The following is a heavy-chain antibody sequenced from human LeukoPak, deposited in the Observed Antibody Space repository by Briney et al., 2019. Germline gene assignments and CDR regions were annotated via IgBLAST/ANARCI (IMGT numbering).Heavy chain of an antibody. CDR3: ARIGVIGDYEEVDY. CDR1: GGTFSSYT. V-gene: IGHV1-69*02. CDR2: IIPILGIA. Sequence: ASVKVFCKASGGTFSSYTISWVRQAPGQGLEWMGRIIPILGIANYAQKFQGRVTITADKSTSTAYMELSSLRSEDTAVYYCARIGVIGDYEEVDYWGQGTLVTVSS. D-gene: IGHD4-17*01. J-gene: IGHJ4*02.